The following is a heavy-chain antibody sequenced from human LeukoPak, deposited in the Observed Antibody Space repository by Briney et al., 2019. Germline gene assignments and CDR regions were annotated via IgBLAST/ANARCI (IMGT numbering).Heavy chain of an antibody. V-gene: IGHV1-8*03. Sequence: ASVKVSCKASGYTFTNYDINWVRQAAGQGLEWMGWMNPNSGNAGYAQKFRGRDTITRNTSISTAYMELSSLRSEDTAVYYCARGDYSSGWYYMYWGQGTLVTVSS. CDR3: ARGDYSSGWYYMY. CDR2: MNPNSGNA. J-gene: IGHJ4*02. CDR1: GYTFTNYD. D-gene: IGHD6-19*01.